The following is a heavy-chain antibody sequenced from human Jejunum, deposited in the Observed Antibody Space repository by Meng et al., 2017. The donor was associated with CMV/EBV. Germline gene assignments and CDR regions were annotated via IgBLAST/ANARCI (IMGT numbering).Heavy chain of an antibody. D-gene: IGHD2/OR15-2a*01. CDR1: GFTFSSSW. Sequence: WAASGFTFSSSWMHWVRQAPGKGLVWVSRMNSDGSTTDHADSVTGRFTISRDNARNTLYLQMNSLRAEDTAVYYCARAGEYRFDYWGQGTLVTVSS. CDR2: MNSDGSTT. CDR3: ARAGEYRFDY. J-gene: IGHJ4*02. V-gene: IGHV3-74*01.